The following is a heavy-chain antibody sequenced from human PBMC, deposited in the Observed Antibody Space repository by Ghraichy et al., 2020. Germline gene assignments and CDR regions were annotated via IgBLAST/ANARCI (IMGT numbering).Heavy chain of an antibody. CDR3: ARDIVSAGTSSRIGKYYFDY. V-gene: IGHV4-31*03. J-gene: IGHJ4*02. CDR2: IYYSGST. Sequence: SETLSLTCTVSGGSISSGGYYWSWIRQHPGKGLEWIGYIYYSGSTYYNPSLKSRVTISVDMSKNQFSLKLSSVTAADTAVYYCARDIVSAGTSSRIGKYYFDYWGQGTLVTVSS. CDR1: GGSISSGGYY. D-gene: IGHD6-13*01.